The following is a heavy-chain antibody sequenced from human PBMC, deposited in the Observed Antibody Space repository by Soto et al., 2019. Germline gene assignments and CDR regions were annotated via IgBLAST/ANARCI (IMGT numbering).Heavy chain of an antibody. J-gene: IGHJ4*02. CDR2: IYSGGST. V-gene: IGHV3-66*04. CDR1: GFTVGNNY. CDR3: AGHSHKDY. Sequence: ESGGGLAQPGGSLRLSCAVSGFTVGNNYMSWVRQAPGKGLEWVSLIYSGGSTYYAESVKGRFTISRDTSKNTVYLQMSSLRAEDAAVYYCAGHSHKDYWGQGPLVTVSS.